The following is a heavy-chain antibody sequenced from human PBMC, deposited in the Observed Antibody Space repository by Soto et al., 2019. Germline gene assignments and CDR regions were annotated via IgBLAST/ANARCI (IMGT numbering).Heavy chain of an antibody. CDR1: GDTFTDYY. Sequence: ASVKVSCKASGDTFTDYYIHWVRQAPGQGLEWMGTVNPSGGHTTYAQHFLGRVTMTRDTSTSTLYMELTSLTSDDTAIYHCARVLHVVVVTAALVYWGQ. CDR2: VNPSGGHT. J-gene: IGHJ4*01. CDR3: ARVLHVVVVTAALVY. D-gene: IGHD2-21*02. V-gene: IGHV1-46*01.